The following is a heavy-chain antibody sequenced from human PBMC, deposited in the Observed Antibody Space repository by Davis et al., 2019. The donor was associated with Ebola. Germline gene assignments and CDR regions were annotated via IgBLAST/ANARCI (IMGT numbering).Heavy chain of an antibody. Sequence: PSETLSLTCTVSGDSISSSSYYWGWIRQPPGKGLEWIGSIYRNGNTYYNPSLKSRVTISVDTSKNQFTLKLTSVTAADTADYYCARVDGAFDIWGQGTMVTVYS. CDR2: IYRNGNT. CDR1: GDSISSSSYY. D-gene: IGHD5-24*01. J-gene: IGHJ3*02. V-gene: IGHV4-39*01. CDR3: ARVDGAFDI.